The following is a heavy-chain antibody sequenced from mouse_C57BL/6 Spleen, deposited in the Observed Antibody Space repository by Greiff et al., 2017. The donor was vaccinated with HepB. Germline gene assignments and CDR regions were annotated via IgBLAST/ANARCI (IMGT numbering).Heavy chain of an antibody. CDR1: GYSFTDYN. J-gene: IGHJ1*03. Sequence: ASVQISCKASGYSFTDYNMNWVKQSNGKSLEWIGVINPNYGTTSYNQKFKGKATLTVDQSSSTAYMQLNSLTSEDSAVYYCARGGYYWYFDVWGTGTTVTVSS. CDR3: ARGGYYWYFDV. CDR2: INPNYGTT. V-gene: IGHV1-39*01.